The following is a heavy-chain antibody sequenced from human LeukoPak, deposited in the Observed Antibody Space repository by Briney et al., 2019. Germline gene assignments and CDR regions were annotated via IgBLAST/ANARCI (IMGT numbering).Heavy chain of an antibody. Sequence: ASVKVSCKASGFTFTNYNMHWVRQAPGQGLEWMGIINPGGGSTNYAQNFQARVTMTRDTSTSTVYMELSSLRSEDTAVYYCARVRDGYNDAYDIWGQGTMVTVPP. CDR1: GFTFTNYN. D-gene: IGHD5-24*01. CDR2: INPGGGST. V-gene: IGHV1-46*01. CDR3: ARVRDGYNDAYDI. J-gene: IGHJ3*02.